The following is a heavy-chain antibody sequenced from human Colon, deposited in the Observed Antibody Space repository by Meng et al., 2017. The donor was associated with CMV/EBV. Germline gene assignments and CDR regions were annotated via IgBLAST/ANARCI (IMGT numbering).Heavy chain of an antibody. J-gene: IGHJ3*02. CDR1: GFTFSSYA. D-gene: IGHD1-26*01. CDR3: AKDLYSGSYNI. Sequence: GGSLRLSCAASGFTFSSYAMSWVRQAPGKGLEWVSGISGSGGSTYYADSVKGRFTISRDNSKNTLYLQMNSLRAEDTAVYYCAKDLYSGSYNIWGQGTMVTVSS. CDR2: ISGSGGST. V-gene: IGHV3-23*01.